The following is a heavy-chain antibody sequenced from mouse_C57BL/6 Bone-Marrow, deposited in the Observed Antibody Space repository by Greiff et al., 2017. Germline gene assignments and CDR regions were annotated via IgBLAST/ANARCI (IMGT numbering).Heavy chain of an antibody. CDR1: GYTFTSYW. V-gene: IGHV1-72*01. Sequence: QVQLQQPVAELVKPGASVKLSCKASGYTFTSYWMHWVKQRPGRGLEWIGRIDLNSGGTKYNEKFKSRATLTVDKPSSTAYMQLSSLTSEGPAVYCCARVHYGGSRDYWGQGTTRTVSS. D-gene: IGHD1-1*01. J-gene: IGHJ2*01. CDR2: IDLNSGGT. CDR3: ARVHYGGSRDY.